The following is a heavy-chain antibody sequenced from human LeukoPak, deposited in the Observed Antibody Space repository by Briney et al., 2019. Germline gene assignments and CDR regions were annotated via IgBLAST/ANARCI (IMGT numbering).Heavy chain of an antibody. D-gene: IGHD4-17*01. CDR3: ASERDYGDSNAFDM. CDR1: GFTFSSYG. Sequence: GRSLRLSCAASGFTFSSYGMHWVRQAPGKGLEWVAFIRYDGSSNYYADSVKGRFTISRDNSKNTLYLQMNSLRPEDTAVYYCASERDYGDSNAFDMWGQGTMVTVSS. CDR2: IRYDGSSN. V-gene: IGHV3-30*02. J-gene: IGHJ3*02.